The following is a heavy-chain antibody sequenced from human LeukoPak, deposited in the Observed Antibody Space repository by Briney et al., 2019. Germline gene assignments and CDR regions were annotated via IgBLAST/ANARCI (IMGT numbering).Heavy chain of an antibody. V-gene: IGHV1-18*01. Sequence: ASVKVSCKASGYTFTNYGINWVRQAPGQGLEWMGWISTYNGNTHYAQILQGRVTMTTDTSTSTAYMELRSLRSDDTAVYYCARDLTMVRGVIGYWGQGTLVTVSS. CDR3: ARDLTMVRGVIGY. CDR1: GYTFTNYG. CDR2: ISTYNGNT. J-gene: IGHJ4*02. D-gene: IGHD3-10*01.